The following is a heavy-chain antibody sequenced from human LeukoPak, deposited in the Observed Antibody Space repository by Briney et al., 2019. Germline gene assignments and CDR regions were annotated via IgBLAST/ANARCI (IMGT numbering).Heavy chain of an antibody. CDR2: INPNSGDT. V-gene: IGHV1-2*02. D-gene: IGHD5-24*01. CDR3: VPEGRGSEY. CDR1: GYTFTGYY. J-gene: IGHJ4*02. Sequence: ASVKVSCKASGYTFTGYYLHWVRQAPGQGLEWMGWINPNSGDTNYAQKFQGRVTVTRDMSISTAYMELSRLTSDDTAVYYCVPEGRGSEYWGQGTLVTVSS.